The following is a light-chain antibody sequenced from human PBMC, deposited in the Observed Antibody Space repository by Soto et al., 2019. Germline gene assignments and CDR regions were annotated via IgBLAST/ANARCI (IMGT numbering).Light chain of an antibody. J-gene: IGLJ2*01. V-gene: IGLV4-69*01. Sequence: QLVLTPAAYSSAYLGASVKLTCTLSSRHSSYAIAWHQHLPEKGPRYLMKLHNDGSHSRGDGIPDRFSGSTSGAERYLTISSLHSEDEGDYFFQTWGTGMVFGGGTQVTVL. CDR1: SRHSSYA. CDR2: LHNDGSH. CDR3: QTWGTGMV.